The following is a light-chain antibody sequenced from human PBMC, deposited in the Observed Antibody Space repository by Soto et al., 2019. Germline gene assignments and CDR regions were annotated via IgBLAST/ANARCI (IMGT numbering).Light chain of an antibody. CDR1: ISNIGNNY. CDR2: RNN. J-gene: IGLJ1*01. V-gene: IGLV1-47*01. CDR3: AAWDDTVRSYV. Sequence: QSVLTQPPSVSGTPGQRVTISCSGGISNIGNNYVHWFQQLPGTAPKVLSNRNNQRPSGVPDRFSGSKSGTSASLAISGRRSEDEAEYYCAAWDDTVRSYVFGTGTKLTVL.